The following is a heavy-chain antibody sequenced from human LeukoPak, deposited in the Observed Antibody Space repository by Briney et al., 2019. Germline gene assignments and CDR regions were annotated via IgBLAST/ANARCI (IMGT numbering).Heavy chain of an antibody. V-gene: IGHV3-21*04. J-gene: IGHJ4*02. D-gene: IGHD3-16*01. CDR1: GFTFSSYT. CDR2: ISGTGSYI. Sequence: PGGSLRLSCAASGFTFSSYTMNWVRQAPGKGLEWVSCISGTGSYIFYADSMKGRFTISRDNAKNSLYLQMNSLRPEDTALYYCAKTQRNAFFDYWGQGTLVTVSS. CDR3: AKTQRNAFFDY.